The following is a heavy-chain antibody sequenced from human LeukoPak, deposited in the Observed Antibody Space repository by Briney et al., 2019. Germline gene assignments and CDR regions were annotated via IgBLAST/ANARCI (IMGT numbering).Heavy chain of an antibody. Sequence: GGLRLSCAASGFTVSSNYMSWVRQAPGKGLEGVSVIYSGGSTYYAGSVKGRFTIPRHNSKNTLYLQMNSLRAEDTAVYYCARGGVVPARNWGQGTLVTVSS. CDR3: ARGGVVPARN. CDR1: GFTVSSNY. J-gene: IGHJ4*02. D-gene: IGHD2-2*01. CDR2: IYSGGST. V-gene: IGHV3-53*04.